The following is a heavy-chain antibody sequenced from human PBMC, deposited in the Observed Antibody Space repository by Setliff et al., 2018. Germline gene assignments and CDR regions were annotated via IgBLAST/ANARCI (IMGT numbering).Heavy chain of an antibody. Sequence: ASVKVSCKASGYPFTNYGLTWVRRAPGQGLEWMGWISGHNGHTKYAQNVQGRVTVTTETSTSTAFMELTSLTSDDTAVYYCARADYSSALHYFDYWGLGTLVTVSS. D-gene: IGHD2-2*01. V-gene: IGHV1-18*01. CDR2: ISGHNGHT. CDR3: ARADYSSALHYFDY. J-gene: IGHJ4*02. CDR1: GYPFTNYG.